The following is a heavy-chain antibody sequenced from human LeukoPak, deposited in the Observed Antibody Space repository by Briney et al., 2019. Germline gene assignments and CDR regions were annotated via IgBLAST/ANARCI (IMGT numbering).Heavy chain of an antibody. CDR1: GFTLNKYW. V-gene: IGHV3-74*01. Sequence: GGSLRLSCEASGFTLNKYWMHWVRQAPGKGLVWVSRITGDGSDIAYADSVKGRFTVSRDDAKNTLFLQMTSLRVEDTAIYYCARDAYTTTTNWLDPWGQGTLVTVSS. J-gene: IGHJ5*02. D-gene: IGHD4-17*01. CDR3: ARDAYTTTTNWLDP. CDR2: ITGDGSDI.